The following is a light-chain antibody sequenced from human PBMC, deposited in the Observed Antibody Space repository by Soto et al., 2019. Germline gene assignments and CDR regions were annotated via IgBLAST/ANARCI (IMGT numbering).Light chain of an antibody. CDR3: RRYNNWPRT. CDR2: GAS. CDR1: QSVSSN. J-gene: IGKJ1*01. Sequence: EIVMTQSPATLSVSPGERATLSCRASQSVSSNLAWYQQKPGQAPRLLIYGASTRATGIPARFSGRGSGTEFTLTISSLQSGDFAVYYCRRYNNWPRTFGQGTKVEIK. V-gene: IGKV3-15*01.